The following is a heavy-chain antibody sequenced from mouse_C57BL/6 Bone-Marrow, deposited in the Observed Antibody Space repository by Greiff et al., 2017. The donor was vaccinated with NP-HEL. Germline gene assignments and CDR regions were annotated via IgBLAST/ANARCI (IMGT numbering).Heavy chain of an antibody. D-gene: IGHD2-5*01. Sequence: EVQLVESGPGLVKPSQSLSLTCSVTGYSITSGYYWNWIRQFPGNKLEWMGYISYDGSNNYNPSLKNRISITRDTSKNQFFLKLNSVTTEDTATYYCAREEGLYSNYAYWGQGTLVTVSA. CDR1: GYSITSGYY. J-gene: IGHJ3*01. CDR2: ISYDGSN. CDR3: AREEGLYSNYAY. V-gene: IGHV3-6*01.